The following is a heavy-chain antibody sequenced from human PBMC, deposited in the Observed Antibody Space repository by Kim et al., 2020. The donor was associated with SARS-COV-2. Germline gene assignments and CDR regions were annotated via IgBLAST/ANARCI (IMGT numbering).Heavy chain of an antibody. Sequence: SETLSLTCGVSGGSISSNNRWSWVRQPPGKGLEWTGDIYHSGTTNYNSSLKSRVTISVDKSKNQLSLNLRSMTAADTAVYYCARPVDGSVWDVWGQGTTVTVSS. CDR2: IYHSGTT. CDR3: ARPVDGSVWDV. V-gene: IGHV4-4*02. D-gene: IGHD6-19*01. J-gene: IGHJ6*02. CDR1: GGSISSNNR.